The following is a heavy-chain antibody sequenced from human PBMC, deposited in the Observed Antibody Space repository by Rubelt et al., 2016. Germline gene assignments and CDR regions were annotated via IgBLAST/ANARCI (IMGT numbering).Heavy chain of an antibody. CDR2: ISAYNGNT. CDR1: GYTFTSYG. J-gene: IGHJ4*02. CDR3: AGDLRGWGGQWLAYYFDY. V-gene: IGHV1-18*01. Sequence: QVQLVQSGAEVKKPGASVKVSCKASGYTFTSYGISWVRQAPGQGLEGMGWISAYNGNTNYAQKLQGRVTMPTDTPTSQADMVLSSLRSGDTAVDYCAGDLRGWGGQWLAYYFDYWGQGTLVTVSS. D-gene: IGHD6-19*01.